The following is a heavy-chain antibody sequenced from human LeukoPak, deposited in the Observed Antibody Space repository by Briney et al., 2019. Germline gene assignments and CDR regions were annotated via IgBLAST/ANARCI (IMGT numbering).Heavy chain of an antibody. Sequence: PSETLSLTCTVSGVSISSSNSYWGWIRQPPGKGLEWIGSNYYTGNTYYNASLKSRVTISIDTSKNQISLRLTSVTATDTAMYYCARQTGSGLFTLPGGQGTLVTVSS. D-gene: IGHD3/OR15-3a*01. CDR3: ARQTGSGLFTLP. V-gene: IGHV4-39*01. CDR2: NYYTGNT. CDR1: GVSISSSNSY. J-gene: IGHJ4*02.